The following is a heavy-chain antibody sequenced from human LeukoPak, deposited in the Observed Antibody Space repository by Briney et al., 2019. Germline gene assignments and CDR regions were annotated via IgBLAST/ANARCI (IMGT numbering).Heavy chain of an antibody. Sequence: GASVKVSCKASGYSFTTYAMNWVRQAPGQGLEWMGWINTNTENPTYAQGFTGRIVVSLDTSVSTAYLQISSLRAEDTAVYYCARVGVRSTPSSQGVDYYYYGMDIWGQGTTVTVSS. CDR3: ARVGVRSTPSSQGVDYYYYGMDI. CDR1: GYSFTTYA. CDR2: INTNTENP. D-gene: IGHD2-2*01. J-gene: IGHJ6*02. V-gene: IGHV7-4-1*02.